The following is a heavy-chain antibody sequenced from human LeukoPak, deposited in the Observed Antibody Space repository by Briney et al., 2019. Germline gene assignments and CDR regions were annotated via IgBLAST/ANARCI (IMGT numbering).Heavy chain of an antibody. CDR2: IKQDGSEK. Sequence: PGGSLRLSCAASGFTFSSYWVSWVRQAPGKGLEWVANIKQDGSEKYYVDSVKGRFTISRDNAKNSLYLQMNSLRAEDTAVYYCARDSPGFGISYWGQGTLVTVSS. V-gene: IGHV3-7*01. CDR1: GFTFSSYW. CDR3: ARDSPGFGISY. J-gene: IGHJ4*02. D-gene: IGHD3-10*01.